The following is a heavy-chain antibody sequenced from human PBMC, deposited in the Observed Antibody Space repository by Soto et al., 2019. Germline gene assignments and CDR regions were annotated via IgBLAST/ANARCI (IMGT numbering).Heavy chain of an antibody. CDR1: GFSLTTGVG. V-gene: IGHV2-5*01. CDR2: IYWNDEK. Sequence: GPTLVNPTQTLTLTCSFSGFSLTTGVGVGWIRQPPGKALEWLAIIYWNDEKLYNPSLKTRLTITKDTSKNQVVLTVTDMDPVDTATYYCAHRVNMARGPYNYFGPWGQGTLVTVSS. CDR3: AHRVNMARGPYNYFGP. J-gene: IGHJ5*02. D-gene: IGHD3-10*01.